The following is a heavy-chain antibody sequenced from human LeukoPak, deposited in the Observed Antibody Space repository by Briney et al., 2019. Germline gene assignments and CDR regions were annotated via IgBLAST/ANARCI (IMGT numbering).Heavy chain of an antibody. CDR1: GFTFSSYS. CDR3: ARDSRVDTAEAGGDDY. V-gene: IGHV3-21*01. J-gene: IGHJ4*02. D-gene: IGHD5-18*01. Sequence: PGGSLRLSCAASGFTFSSYSMNWVRQAPGKGLEWVSSISSSSYIYYADSVEGRFTISRDNAKNSLYLQMNSLRAEDTAVYYCARDSRVDTAEAGGDDYWGQGTLVTVSS. CDR2: ISSSSYI.